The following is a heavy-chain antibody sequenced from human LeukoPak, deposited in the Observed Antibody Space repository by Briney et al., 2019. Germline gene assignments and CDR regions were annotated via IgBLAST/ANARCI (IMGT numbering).Heavy chain of an antibody. Sequence: GGSLRLCCTASGFTFGDYAMSWVRQAPGKGLEWVGFIRSKAYGGTTEYAASVKGRFTISRDDSKSIAYLQMNSLKTEDTAVYYCTRDLSGYCLYNWFDPWGQGTLVTVSS. CDR1: GFTFGDYA. D-gene: IGHD5-12*01. V-gene: IGHV3-49*04. CDR2: IRSKAYGGTT. CDR3: TRDLSGYCLYNWFDP. J-gene: IGHJ5*02.